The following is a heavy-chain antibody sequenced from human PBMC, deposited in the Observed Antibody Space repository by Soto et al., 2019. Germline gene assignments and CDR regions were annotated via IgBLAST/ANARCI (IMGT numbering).Heavy chain of an antibody. CDR1: GGSISSGDYY. CDR2: IYYSGST. V-gene: IGHV4-30-4*01. D-gene: IGHD3-22*01. J-gene: IGHJ4*02. CDR3: ARYDSSGPLPSGFDY. Sequence: QVQLQESGPGLVKPSQTLSLTCTVSGGSISSGDYYWSWIRQPPGKGLEWIGYIYYSGSTYYNPSLKSRVTRSVDTSKNQFSLKLSSVTAADTAVYYCARYDSSGPLPSGFDYWGQGTLVTVSS.